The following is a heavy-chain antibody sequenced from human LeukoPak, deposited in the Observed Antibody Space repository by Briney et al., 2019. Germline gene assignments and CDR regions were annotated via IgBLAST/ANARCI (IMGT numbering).Heavy chain of an antibody. V-gene: IGHV3-23*01. CDR2: ISGDNTDT. Sequence: GGSLRLSCAASAFTFSDYYMSWIRQAPGKGLEWVSAISGDNTDTFYADSVKGRFTISRDNSRNTLYLQMNNLRAEDTAVYYCAKPVCCTATSRRVPGVYCFDYWGQGTLVTVSS. D-gene: IGHD2-8*02. J-gene: IGHJ4*02. CDR1: AFTFSDYY. CDR3: AKPVCCTATSRRVPGVYCFDY.